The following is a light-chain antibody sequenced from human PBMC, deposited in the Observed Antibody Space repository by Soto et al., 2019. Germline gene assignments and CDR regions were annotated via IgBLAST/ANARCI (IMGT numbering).Light chain of an antibody. V-gene: IGLV2-14*01. CDR1: SSDVGGYNY. J-gene: IGLJ1*01. Sequence: QSALTQPASVSGSPGQSIAISCTGTSSDVGGYNYVSWYQQHPGKAPKLIIHEVSNRPSGVSNRFSGSKSGNTASLTISGLQAEDEADYYCSSYTSSSTLFGTGTKVTVL. CDR3: SSYTSSSTL. CDR2: EVS.